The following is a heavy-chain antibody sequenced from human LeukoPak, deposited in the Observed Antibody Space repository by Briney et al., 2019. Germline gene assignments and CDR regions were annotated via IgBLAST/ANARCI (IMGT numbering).Heavy chain of an antibody. J-gene: IGHJ4*02. D-gene: IGHD6-19*01. CDR2: ISGSGGST. CDR3: AKWGPQGYSSGWYDY. Sequence: GGSLRLSCAASGFTFSSFAMSWVRQALGKGLQWVSAISGSGGSTYCADSVKGRFTISRDNSKNTLYLQMSSLRAEDTAVYYCAKWGPQGYSSGWYDYWGQGTLVTVSS. CDR1: GFTFSSFA. V-gene: IGHV3-23*01.